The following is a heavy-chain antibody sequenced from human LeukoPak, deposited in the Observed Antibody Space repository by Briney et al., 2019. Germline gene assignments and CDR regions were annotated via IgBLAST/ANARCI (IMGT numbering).Heavy chain of an antibody. CDR3: ARGYTTGYFDY. V-gene: IGHV4-59*01. Sequence: TSETLSLTCTVSGGFFTTYYWSWIRQPPGKGLEWIGYIYYSASTNYNPSLKSRVTISVDTSKNQFSLKLASVSAADTAVYYCARGYTTGYFDYWGQGILVTVSS. CDR2: IYYSAST. J-gene: IGHJ4*02. D-gene: IGHD5-18*01. CDR1: GGFFTTYY.